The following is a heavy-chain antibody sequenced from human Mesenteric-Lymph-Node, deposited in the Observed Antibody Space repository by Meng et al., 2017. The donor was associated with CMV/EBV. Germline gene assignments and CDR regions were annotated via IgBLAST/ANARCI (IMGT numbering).Heavy chain of an antibody. J-gene: IGHJ5*02. CDR2: IYYSGST. CDR1: GGSISSSSYY. D-gene: IGHD1-1*01. CDR3: ARAGNWNKWFDP. V-gene: IGHV4-39*07. Sequence: SETLSLTCTVSGGSISSSSYYWGWLRQPPGKGLEWIGSIYYSGSTYYNPSLKSRVTISVDMSKNQFSLNLNSVTAADTAVYYCARAGNWNKWFDPWGQGTLVTVSS.